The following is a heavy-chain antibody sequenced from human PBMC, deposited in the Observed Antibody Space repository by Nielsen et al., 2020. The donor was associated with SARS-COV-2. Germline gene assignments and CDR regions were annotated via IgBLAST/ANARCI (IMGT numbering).Heavy chain of an antibody. J-gene: IGHJ6*02. D-gene: IGHD3-10*01. Sequence: WLRQPPGKGLEWVAVISYDGSNKYYADSVKGRFTISRDNSKNTLYLQMNSLRAEDTAVYYCAKDLRRITMVRGVMGGGMDVWGQGTTVTVSS. CDR3: AKDLRRITMVRGVMGGGMDV. CDR2: ISYDGSNK. V-gene: IGHV3-30*18.